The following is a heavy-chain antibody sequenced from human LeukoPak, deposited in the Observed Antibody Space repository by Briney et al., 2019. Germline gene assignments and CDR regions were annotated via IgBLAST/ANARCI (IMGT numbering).Heavy chain of an antibody. CDR3: ARSDXVVVTATTHFDY. CDR1: GYTFTAYY. Sequence: GASVKVSCKASGYTFTAYYIHWVRQAPGQGLEWMGGINPNSGGTNYAQNFQGRVTMTSDTSTYTTHMELSRLRSDDTAVYYCARSDXVVVTATTHFDYWGQGTLVTVSS. D-gene: IGHD2-15*01. J-gene: IGHJ4*02. V-gene: IGHV1-2*02. CDR2: INPNSGGT.